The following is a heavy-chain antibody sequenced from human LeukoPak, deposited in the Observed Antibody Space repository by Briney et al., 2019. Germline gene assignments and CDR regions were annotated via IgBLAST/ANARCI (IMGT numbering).Heavy chain of an antibody. CDR3: ARHPLYPPFGPYDAFDI. D-gene: IGHD2-8*01. Sequence: GGSLRLSCAASGFTFSSYSMHWVRQAPGKGLEWVSSITSSSSYIYYADSVKGRFTISRDNAKNSLFLQVNSLRAEDTALYYCARHPLYPPFGPYDAFDIWGQGTMVTVSS. CDR2: ITSSSSYI. V-gene: IGHV3-21*01. CDR1: GFTFSSYS. J-gene: IGHJ3*02.